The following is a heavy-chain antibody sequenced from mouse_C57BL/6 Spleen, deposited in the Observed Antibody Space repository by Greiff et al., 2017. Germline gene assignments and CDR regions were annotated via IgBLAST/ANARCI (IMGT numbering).Heavy chain of an antibody. D-gene: IGHD2-5*01. J-gene: IGHJ4*01. CDR1: GYTFTSYW. CDR2: IYPGNSDT. CDR3: RYSNYRDAMDY. V-gene: IGHV1-5*01. Sequence: VQLQQSGTVLARPGASVKMSCKTSGYTFTSYWMHWVKQRPGQGLEWIGAIYPGNSDTSYNQKFKGKAKLTAVTSASTAYMELSSLTNEDSAVYYCRYSNYRDAMDYWGQGTSVTVSS.